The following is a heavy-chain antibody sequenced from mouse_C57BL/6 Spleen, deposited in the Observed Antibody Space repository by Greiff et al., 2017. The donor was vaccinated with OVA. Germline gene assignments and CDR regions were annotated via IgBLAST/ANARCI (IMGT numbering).Heavy chain of an antibody. V-gene: IGHV5-9-1*02. CDR2: ISSGGDYT. CDR1: GFTFSSYA. J-gene: IGHJ1*03. CDR3: TRDPNWDGYFDV. D-gene: IGHD4-1*01. Sequence: EVKVVESGAGLVKPGGSLKLSCAASGFTFSSYAMSWVRQTPEKRLEWVAYISSGGDYTYYADTVKGRFTISRDNARNTLYLQMSSLKSEDTAMYYCTRDPNWDGYFDVWGTGTTVTVSS.